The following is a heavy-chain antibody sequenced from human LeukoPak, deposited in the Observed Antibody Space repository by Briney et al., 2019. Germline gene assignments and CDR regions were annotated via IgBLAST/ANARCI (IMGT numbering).Heavy chain of an antibody. CDR1: GFTVSSNY. V-gene: IGHV3-66*04. CDR3: ARHTSSWYYFDY. Sequence: PGGSLRLSCAASGFTVSSNYMSWVRQAPGKGLEWVSLIYSGDSTYYADSVKGRFTISRDNSKNTLYLQMNSLRAEDTAVYYCARHTSSWYYFDYWAREPWSPSPQ. D-gene: IGHD6-13*01. J-gene: IGHJ4*02. CDR2: IYSGDST.